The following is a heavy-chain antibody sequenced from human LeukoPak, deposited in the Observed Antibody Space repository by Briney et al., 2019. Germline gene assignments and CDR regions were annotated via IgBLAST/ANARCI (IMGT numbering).Heavy chain of an antibody. CDR3: ARGQVSDFWSGYFIDYYGMDV. V-gene: IGHV1-18*01. J-gene: IGHJ6*02. CDR2: ISAYNGNT. CDR1: GYTFTSYG. Sequence: ASVKVSCKASGYTFTSYGISWVRQAPGQGLEWMGWISAYNGNTNYAQNLQGRVTMTTVTSTSTAYMELRSLGSDDTAVYYCARGQVSDFWSGYFIDYYGMDVWGQGTTVTVSS. D-gene: IGHD3-3*01.